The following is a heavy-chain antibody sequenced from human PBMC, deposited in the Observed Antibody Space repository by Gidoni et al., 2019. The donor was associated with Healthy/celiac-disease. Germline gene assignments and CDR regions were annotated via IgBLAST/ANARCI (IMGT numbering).Heavy chain of an antibody. D-gene: IGHD6-19*01. J-gene: IGHJ4*02. CDR1: GSTFTGYY. V-gene: IGHV1-2*04. Sequence: QVQLVQSGAEVKKPGASVKVSCMASGSTFTGYYMHWVRQAPGQGLEWMGWIKPNSGGTNYGQKFQGWVTMTRDTSISTAYMELSRLRSDDTAVYYCARDQYSSGAAHFDYWGQGTLVTVSS. CDR2: IKPNSGGT. CDR3: ARDQYSSGAAHFDY.